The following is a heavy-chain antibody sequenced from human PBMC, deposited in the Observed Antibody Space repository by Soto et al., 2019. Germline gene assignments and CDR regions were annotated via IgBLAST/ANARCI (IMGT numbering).Heavy chain of an antibody. CDR3: TTDPLTIYGDYVAAFDI. CDR2: IYYSGST. J-gene: IGHJ3*02. D-gene: IGHD4-17*01. V-gene: IGHV4-59*12. CDR1: GGSISSYY. Sequence: PSETLSLTCTVSGGSISSYYWSWIRQPPGKGLEWIGYIYYSGSTNYNPSLKSRVTISVDTSKNQFSLKLSSVTAADTAVYYCTTDPLTIYGDYVAAFDIWGQGTMVTVSS.